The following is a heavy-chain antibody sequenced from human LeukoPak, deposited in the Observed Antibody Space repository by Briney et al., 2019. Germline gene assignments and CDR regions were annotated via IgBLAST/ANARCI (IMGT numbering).Heavy chain of an antibody. V-gene: IGHV3-53*01. Sequence: GGSLRLSCAASGFTFSSYAMSWVRQAPGKGLEWVSVIYSGGSTYYADSVKGRFTISRDNSKNTLYLQMNSLRAEDTAVYYCARGSRYYDFWSGYYRAYWGQGTLVTVSS. CDR1: GFTFSSYA. J-gene: IGHJ4*02. CDR2: IYSGGST. CDR3: ARGSRYYDFWSGYYRAY. D-gene: IGHD3-3*01.